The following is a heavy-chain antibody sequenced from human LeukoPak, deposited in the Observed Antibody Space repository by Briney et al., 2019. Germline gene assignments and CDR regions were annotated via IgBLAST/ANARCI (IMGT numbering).Heavy chain of an antibody. V-gene: IGHV1-69*01. CDR3: ARSTVSWNKVYCYYGMDV. Sequence: GASVKVSCKASGGTLSNSGICWVRQAPGQGPEWMGGIIPLIGTPNYAQKFLGRVTITADESTSTAYMELNSLRSEDTAMYYCARSTVSWNKVYCYYGMDVWGQGTTVTVTS. CDR1: GGTLSNSG. CDR2: IIPLIGTP. J-gene: IGHJ6*02. D-gene: IGHD1/OR15-1a*01.